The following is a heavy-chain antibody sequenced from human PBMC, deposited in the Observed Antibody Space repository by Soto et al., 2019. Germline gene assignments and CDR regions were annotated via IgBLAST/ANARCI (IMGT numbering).Heavy chain of an antibody. CDR1: GYTFTGYY. CDR3: ARDFPNYYDRSGSYHFDY. J-gene: IGHJ4*02. D-gene: IGHD3-22*01. V-gene: IGHV1-2*04. CDR2: INPNSGGT. Sequence: QVQLVQSGAEVKKPGASVKVSCKASGYTFTGYYMHWVRQAPGQGLEWMGWINPNSGGTNYAQKFQGWVTMTRDTSISTVYMELSRLRSDDTAVYYCARDFPNYYDRSGSYHFDYWGQGTLVTVFS.